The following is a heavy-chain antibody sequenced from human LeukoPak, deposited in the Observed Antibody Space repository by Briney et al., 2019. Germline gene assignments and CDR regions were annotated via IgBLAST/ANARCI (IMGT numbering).Heavy chain of an antibody. D-gene: IGHD2-2*01. CDR3: ARTIVVVPAYYFDY. Sequence: PSETLSLTCTVSGGSISSYYWSWIRQPPGQGLEWIGYTYYSGSTNYNPSLKSRVTISVDTSKNQFSLKLSSVTAADTAVYYCARTIVVVPAYYFDYWGQGTLVTVSS. J-gene: IGHJ4*02. CDR2: TYYSGST. CDR1: GGSISSYY. V-gene: IGHV4-59*01.